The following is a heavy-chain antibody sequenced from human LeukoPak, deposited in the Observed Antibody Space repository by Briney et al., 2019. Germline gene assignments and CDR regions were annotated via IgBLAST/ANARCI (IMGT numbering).Heavy chain of an antibody. J-gene: IGHJ4*02. Sequence: GGSLRLSCAASGFTFSSYAMSWVRQAPGKGLEWVSAISGSGGSTYYADSVKGRFTTSRDNSKNTLYLQMNSLRAEDTAVYYCAKAGRYFGLFDYWGQGTLVTVSS. V-gene: IGHV3-23*01. CDR2: ISGSGGST. CDR1: GFTFSSYA. CDR3: AKAGRYFGLFDY. D-gene: IGHD3-9*01.